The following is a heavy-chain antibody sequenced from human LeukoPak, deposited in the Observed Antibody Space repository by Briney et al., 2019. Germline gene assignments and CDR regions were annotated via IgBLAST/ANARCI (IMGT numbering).Heavy chain of an antibody. V-gene: IGHV3-23*01. CDR1: GFTFSSYA. CDR3: AKEPFEATSGFDY. J-gene: IGHJ4*02. CDR2: ISGSGDIT. D-gene: IGHD3-16*01. Sequence: GGSLRLSCAASGFTFSSYAMSWVRQAPGKGLEWVAAISGSGDITYYADSVKGRFTISRDNSKNTLYLQMYSLRAEDTAVYYCAKEPFEATSGFDYWGQGTLVTVSS.